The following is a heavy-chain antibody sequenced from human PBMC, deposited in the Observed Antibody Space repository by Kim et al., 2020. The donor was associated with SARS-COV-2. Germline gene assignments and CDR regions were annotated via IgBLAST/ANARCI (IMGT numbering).Heavy chain of an antibody. J-gene: IGHJ3*01. V-gene: IGHV3-72*01. CDR3: TRRIFDAFDV. CDR2: SRDRANSYST. CDR1: GLNFSDHY. D-gene: IGHD1-20*01. Sequence: GGSLRLSCGASGLNFSDHYMDWVRQAPGKGLEWVGRSRDRANSYSTEYAASVKGRFAISRDHSQNSVHLEMQDLKVDDTAIYYCTRRIFDAFDVWGQGVMVTVSS.